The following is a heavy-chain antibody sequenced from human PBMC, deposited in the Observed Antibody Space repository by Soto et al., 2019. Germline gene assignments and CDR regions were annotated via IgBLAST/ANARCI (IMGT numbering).Heavy chain of an antibody. V-gene: IGHV2-5*02. CDR1: GFSLSTSGVG. CDR2: IYWDDDK. CDR3: AQYGGYCSGGSCYDFDY. Sequence: SGPTLENPTQTLTLTCTFSGFSLSTSGVGVGWIRQPPGKALEWLALIYWDDDKRYSPSLKSRLTITKDTSKNQVVLTMTNMDPVDTATYYCAQYGGYCSGGSCYDFDYWGQGTLVTVSS. J-gene: IGHJ4*02. D-gene: IGHD2-15*01.